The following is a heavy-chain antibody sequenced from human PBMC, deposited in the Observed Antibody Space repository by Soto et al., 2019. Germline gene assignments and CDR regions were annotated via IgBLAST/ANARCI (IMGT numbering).Heavy chain of an antibody. Sequence: GASVKVSCQTSGGTFSSYAIGWVRQAPGQGLEWMGGIVPIVDTSTYAQKFQGRVTITADESTSTAYMELSSLRSDDTAIYYCVRVVAIPGYPDNWGQGTLVTVSS. D-gene: IGHD5-12*01. V-gene: IGHV1-69*13. CDR3: VRVVAIPGYPDN. CDR2: IVPIVDTS. J-gene: IGHJ4*02. CDR1: GGTFSSYA.